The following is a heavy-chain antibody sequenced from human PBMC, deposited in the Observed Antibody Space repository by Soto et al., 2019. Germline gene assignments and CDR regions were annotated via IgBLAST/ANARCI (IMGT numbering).Heavy chain of an antibody. V-gene: IGHV1-69*13. J-gene: IGHJ6*02. CDR3: ARDRGYCSGGSCYSYYYYYGMDV. CDR2: IIPIFGTA. CDR1: GGTFSSYS. Sequence: SVKVSCKASGGTFSSYSISWVRQAPGQGLEWMGGIIPIFGTANYAQKFQGRVTITADESTSTAYMELSSLRSEDTAVCYCARDRGYCSGGSCYSYYYYYGMDVWAKGPRSPSP. D-gene: IGHD2-15*01.